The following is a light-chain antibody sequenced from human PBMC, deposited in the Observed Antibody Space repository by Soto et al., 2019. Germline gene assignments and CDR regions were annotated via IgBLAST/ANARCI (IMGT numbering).Light chain of an antibody. V-gene: IGKV1-39*01. CDR1: QTISYY. CDR2: SAS. Sequence: IQMTQSASSLSASVGYRVTIACRASQTISYYVNWYQQKPGKAPIILIYSASSLQSGVPSRFSVSGSGTDLTLTINSLKNEDFATYIGQQTYRLXWTFRQGTKVDI. J-gene: IGKJ1*01. CDR3: QQTYRLXWT.